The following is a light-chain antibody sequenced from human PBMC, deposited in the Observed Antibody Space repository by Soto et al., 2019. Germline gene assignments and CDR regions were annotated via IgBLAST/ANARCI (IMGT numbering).Light chain of an antibody. CDR1: SSDVGAYKY. CDR3: TSYAGSNIWV. Sequence: QSALTQPPSASGSPGQSVTISCTGTSSDVGAYKYVSWYQQYTGKAPKLMIYEVSKRPSGVPDRFSGSKSGNTASLTVAGLQAEDEADYYCTSYAGSNIWVFGGGTKVTVL. CDR2: EVS. J-gene: IGLJ3*02. V-gene: IGLV2-8*01.